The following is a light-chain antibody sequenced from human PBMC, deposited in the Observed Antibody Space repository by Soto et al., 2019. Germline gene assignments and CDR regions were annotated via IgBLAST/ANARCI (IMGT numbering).Light chain of an antibody. Sequence: SQIAQSPSSLSASVGNRDTIPCRASQSISSYLDWYQQKPGNAPRVLIYGASNRQSGVPPRFSGSGSGTDFTLAISSLQPEDSATYYCLQDSNYPWTFGQGTKVDI. J-gene: IGKJ1*01. CDR3: LQDSNYPWT. CDR2: GAS. CDR1: QSISSY. V-gene: IGKV1-6*01.